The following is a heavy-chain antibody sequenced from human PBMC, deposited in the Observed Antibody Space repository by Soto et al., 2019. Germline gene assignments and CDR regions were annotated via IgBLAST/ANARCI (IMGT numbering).Heavy chain of an antibody. V-gene: IGHV3-30*18. Sequence: QVQLVESGGGVVQPGRSLRLSCVASGFTFSSYGMHWVRQAPGKGLEWVAIISYDGSNTYYADSVKRRFTISRDNSKNTLYLQMNSLRAEDTSVYYCAKEGGLSGSYYISSSYYFDYWDQGTLVTVSS. CDR3: AKEGGLSGSYYISSSYYFDY. CDR1: GFTFSSYG. D-gene: IGHD1-26*01. J-gene: IGHJ4*02. CDR2: ISYDGSNT.